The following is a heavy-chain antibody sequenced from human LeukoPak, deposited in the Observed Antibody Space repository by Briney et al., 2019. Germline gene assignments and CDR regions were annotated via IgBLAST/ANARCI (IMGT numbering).Heavy chain of an antibody. CDR1: GFTFSSYA. D-gene: IGHD3-10*01. J-gene: IGHJ4*02. CDR2: ISGSGVST. CDR3: ARGRGLTLSYHYFDY. Sequence: GGSLRLSCAASGFTFSSYAMSWVRQAPGKGLEWVSAISGSGVSTYYADSVKGRFTISRDNAKNSLYLQVNSLRDEDTAVYYCARGRGLTLSYHYFDYWGQGTLVTVSS. V-gene: IGHV3-23*01.